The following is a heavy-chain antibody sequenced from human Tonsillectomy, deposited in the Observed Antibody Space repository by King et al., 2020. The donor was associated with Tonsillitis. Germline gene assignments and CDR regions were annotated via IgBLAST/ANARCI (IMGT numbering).Heavy chain of an antibody. J-gene: IGHJ4*02. CDR1: GFTFSNAW. CDR2: IKRKTDGGTT. V-gene: IGHV3-15*01. D-gene: IGHD6-13*01. Sequence: EVQLVESGGGLVKPGGSLRLSCAASGFTFSNAWMTWVRQAPGKGLEWVGRIKRKTDGGTTDYAAPVKGRFTISRDDSKNTLYLQMNSLKTEDTAVYYCTHPGGSWYDGALYYWGQGTLVTVSS. CDR3: THPGGSWYDGALYY.